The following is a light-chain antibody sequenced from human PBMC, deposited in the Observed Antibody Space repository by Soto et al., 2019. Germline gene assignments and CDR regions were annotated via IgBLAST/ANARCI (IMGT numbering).Light chain of an antibody. CDR3: QQRRSWPIT. V-gene: IGKV3-11*01. CDR2: DAS. CDR1: QSVDTY. Sequence: EIVLTQSPATLSLSPGERATLSCRASQSVDTYLAWYQQKPGQAPRLLIYDASHRDPGIPARFSGSGSGTDFTLTISSLEPEDFAVYYCQQRRSWPITFGQGTRLEIK. J-gene: IGKJ5*01.